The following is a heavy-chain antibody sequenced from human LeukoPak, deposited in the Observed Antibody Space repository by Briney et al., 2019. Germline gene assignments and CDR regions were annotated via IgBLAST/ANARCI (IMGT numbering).Heavy chain of an antibody. CDR3: ARLSFYYFDY. J-gene: IGHJ4*02. CDR2: IYSGGST. D-gene: IGHD3-16*02. CDR1: GXTVSSNY. V-gene: IGHV3-66*01. Sequence: SGGSLRLSCAASGXTVSSNYMSWVRQAPGKGLEWVSVIYSGGSTYYADSVKGRFTISRDNSKNTLYLQMNSLRAEDTAVYYCARLSFYYFDYWGQGTLVTVSS.